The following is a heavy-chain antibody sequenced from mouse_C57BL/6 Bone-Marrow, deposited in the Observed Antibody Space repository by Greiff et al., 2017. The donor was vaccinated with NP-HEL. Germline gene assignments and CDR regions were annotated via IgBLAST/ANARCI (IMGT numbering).Heavy chain of an antibody. CDR3: TRSGVYYGSSYDYAMDY. CDR1: GYTFTDYE. CDR2: IDPETGGT. D-gene: IGHD1-1*01. Sequence: QVQLQQSGAELVRPGASVTLSCKASGYTFTDYEMHWVKQTPVHGLEWIGAIDPETGGTAYNQKFKGKAILTADKSSSTAYMELRSLTSEDSAVYYCTRSGVYYGSSYDYAMDYWGQGTSVTVSS. V-gene: IGHV1-15*01. J-gene: IGHJ4*01.